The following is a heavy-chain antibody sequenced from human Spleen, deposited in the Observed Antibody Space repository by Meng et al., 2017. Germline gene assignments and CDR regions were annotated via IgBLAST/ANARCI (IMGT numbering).Heavy chain of an antibody. CDR2: IYHSGST. V-gene: IGHV4-38-2*01. J-gene: IGHJ4*02. D-gene: IGHD1-26*01. CDR3: ARVGLGATTNDY. Sequence: SETLSLTCAVSGYSISSDYYWGWIRQPPGKGLEWIGTIYHSGSTYYNPSLKSRVTISVDTSKTQFSLKLSSVTAADTAVYYCARVGLGATTNDYWGQGTLVTVSS. CDR1: GYSISSDYY.